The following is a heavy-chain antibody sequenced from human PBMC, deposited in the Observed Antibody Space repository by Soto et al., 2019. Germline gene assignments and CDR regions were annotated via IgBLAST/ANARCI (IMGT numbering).Heavy chain of an antibody. CDR1: GGSISGNRYY. CDR2: ISYSGST. Sequence: SETLSLTCSVSGGSISGNRYYWGWIRQPPGKGLEWIGSIYYSGSISYSGSTHYNPSLKSRATISVDTSKNQFSLKLNSVTAADTAVYYCARGGTINSHHFDYSSQGTLVTGSA. CDR3: ARGGTINSHHFDY. D-gene: IGHD1-1*01. V-gene: IGHV4-39*01. J-gene: IGHJ4*02.